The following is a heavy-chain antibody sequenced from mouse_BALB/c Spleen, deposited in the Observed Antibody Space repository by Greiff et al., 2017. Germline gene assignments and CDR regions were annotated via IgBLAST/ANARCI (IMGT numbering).Heavy chain of an antibody. D-gene: IGHD1-1*01. V-gene: IGHV5-4*02. CDR1: GFTFSDYY. CDR2: ISDGGSYT. Sequence: VQLQQSGGGLVKPGGSLKLSCAASGFTFSDYYMYWVRQTPEKRLEWVATISDGGSYTYYPDSVKGRFTISRDNAKNNLYLQMSSLKSEDTAMYYCARSTVVAPSFDYWGQGTTLTVSS. J-gene: IGHJ2*01. CDR3: ARSTVVAPSFDY.